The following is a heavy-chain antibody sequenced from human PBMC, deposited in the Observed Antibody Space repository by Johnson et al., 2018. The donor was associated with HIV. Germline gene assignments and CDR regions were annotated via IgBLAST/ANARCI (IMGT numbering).Heavy chain of an antibody. V-gene: IGHV3-66*01. D-gene: IGHD1-26*01. Sequence: VQLVESGGVVVQPGGSLRLSCAASGFTFDDYTMHWVRQAPGKGLEWVAVIYSGGSTDYGDSVKGRFTISRDNSKNTVYLQMNSLRAEDTAVYYCARGRGGYYTFDIWGQGTRVTVSS. CDR1: GFTFDDYT. J-gene: IGHJ3*02. CDR2: IYSGGST. CDR3: ARGRGGYYTFDI.